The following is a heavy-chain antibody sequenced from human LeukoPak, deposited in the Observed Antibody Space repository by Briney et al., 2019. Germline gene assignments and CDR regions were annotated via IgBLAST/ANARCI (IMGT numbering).Heavy chain of an antibody. D-gene: IGHD4-23*01. CDR1: GASISSYY. Sequence: SETLSLTCTVSGASISSYYWSWLRQPPGKGLEWIAFMYYSGSTNYNPSLKSRVTISLDTSKNQFSLKLSSVTAADTAVYYCARRSISGNSWDYFDYWGQGTPVTVSS. CDR3: ARRSISGNSWDYFDY. CDR2: MYYSGST. J-gene: IGHJ4*02. V-gene: IGHV4-59*08.